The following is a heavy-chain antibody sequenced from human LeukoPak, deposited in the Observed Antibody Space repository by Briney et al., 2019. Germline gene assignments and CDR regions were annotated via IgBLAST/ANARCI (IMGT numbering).Heavy chain of an antibody. CDR1: GFTFSDYY. Sequence: GGSLRLSCVASGFTFSDYYMSWIRQAPGKGLEWVSYISSSSSYTNYADSVKGRFSISRDNSKNTLYLQMNSLRVEDTALYYCAKKVVVGATSPYSDFQDWGQGTLVTVSS. V-gene: IGHV3-11*03. D-gene: IGHD1-26*01. J-gene: IGHJ1*01. CDR3: AKKVVVGATSPYSDFQD. CDR2: ISSSSSYT.